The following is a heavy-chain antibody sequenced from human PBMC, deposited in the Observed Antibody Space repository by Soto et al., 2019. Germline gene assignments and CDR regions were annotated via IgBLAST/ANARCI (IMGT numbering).Heavy chain of an antibody. V-gene: IGHV3-33*01. CDR1: GFTFSSYG. CDR2: IWYDGSNK. D-gene: IGHD3-3*01. J-gene: IGHJ6*02. Sequence: QVQLVESGGGVVQPGRSLRLSCAASGFTFSSYGMHWVRQAPGKGLEWVAVIWYDGSNKYYADSVKGRFTISRDNSKNTLYLQMNSLRAEDTAVYYCARGLRFSEWALTRYYYYYGMDVWGQGTTVTVSS. CDR3: ARGLRFSEWALTRYYYYYGMDV.